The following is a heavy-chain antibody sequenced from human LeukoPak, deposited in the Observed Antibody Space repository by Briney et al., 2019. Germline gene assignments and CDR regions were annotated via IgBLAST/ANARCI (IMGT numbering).Heavy chain of an antibody. CDR3: MKTTVTTPIPLDY. D-gene: IGHD4-17*01. CDR1: GGTFSSYA. Sequence: SVKVSCKASGGTFSSYAISWVRQAPGQGLEWMGRIIPILGIANYAQKFQGRVTITADKSTSTAYMELSSLRSEDTAVYYCMKTTVTTPIPLDYWGQGTLVTVSS. J-gene: IGHJ4*02. V-gene: IGHV1-69*04. CDR2: IIPILGIA.